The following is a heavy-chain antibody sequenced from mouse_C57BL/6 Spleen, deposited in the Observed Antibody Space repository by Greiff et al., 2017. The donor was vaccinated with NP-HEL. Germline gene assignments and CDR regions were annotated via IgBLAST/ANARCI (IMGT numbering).Heavy chain of an antibody. CDR3: ARNDYDAPYFDY. D-gene: IGHD2-4*01. V-gene: IGHV1-22*01. CDR1: GYTFTDYN. J-gene: IGHJ2*01. Sequence: EVQLQQSGPELVKPGASVKMSCKASGYTFTDYNMHWVKQSHGKSLEWIGYINPNNGGTSYNQKFKGKATLTVNKSSSTAYMELRSLTSEDSAVYYGARNDYDAPYFDYWGQGTTLTVSS. CDR2: INPNNGGT.